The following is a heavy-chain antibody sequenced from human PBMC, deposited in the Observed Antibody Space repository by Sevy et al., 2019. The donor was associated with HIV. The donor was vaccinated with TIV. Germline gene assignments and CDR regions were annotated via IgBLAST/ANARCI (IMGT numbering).Heavy chain of an antibody. CDR3: AKNHLARYCSGGSCYSIDY. D-gene: IGHD2-15*01. J-gene: IGHJ4*02. Sequence: GGSLRLSCVASEFSFRNYWMTWVRQAPGKGLEWVANIYQDGSEKYYVDSVKGRFTISRDNTKNSLYLQMNSLRAEDTAVYYCAKNHLARYCSGGSCYSIDYWGQGTLVTVSS. CDR2: IYQDGSEK. V-gene: IGHV3-7*01. CDR1: EFSFRNYW.